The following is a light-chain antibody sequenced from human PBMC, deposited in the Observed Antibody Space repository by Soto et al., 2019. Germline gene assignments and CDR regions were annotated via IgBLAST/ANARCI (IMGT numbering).Light chain of an antibody. CDR3: AAWDDSLSANL. J-gene: IGLJ7*01. CDR1: SSNVGGNI. V-gene: IGLV1-47*01. Sequence: QSVLTQPPSASGSPGQRVTISSSGNSSNVGGNIVKWCLQSPGTTPKLLIYRNNQRPSGVPDRFSGSKSGTSASLAVSGLRSEDEADYYCAAWDDSLSANLFGGGTQLTVL. CDR2: RNN.